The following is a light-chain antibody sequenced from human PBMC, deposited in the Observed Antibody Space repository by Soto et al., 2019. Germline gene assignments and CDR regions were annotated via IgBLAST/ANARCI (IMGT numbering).Light chain of an antibody. V-gene: IGKV3-20*01. CDR1: QSVSDY. Sequence: IAMTQSPGTLSLSPWERATLSRRASQSVSDYLDWYQQKPGQAPRLPSYGASSRATGIPDRFSGRGSGKDVTRTISRLEAEDFAVDYCHQLGDSPLTFGQGTRLEIK. CDR2: GAS. CDR3: HQLGDSPLT. J-gene: IGKJ5*01.